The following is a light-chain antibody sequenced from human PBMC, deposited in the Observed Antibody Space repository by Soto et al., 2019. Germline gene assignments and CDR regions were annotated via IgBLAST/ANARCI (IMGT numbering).Light chain of an antibody. CDR3: QQYDNWPLT. J-gene: IGKJ4*01. CDR2: GAS. CDR1: QSVSSN. Sequence: EVVMTQSPATLSVSPCERATPSRRASQSVSSNLAWYQQKPGQAPRLLIYGASTRATGIPARFSGSGSGTEFTLTISSLQSEDFAAYFCQQYDNWPLTFGGGTKVDIK. V-gene: IGKV3-15*01.